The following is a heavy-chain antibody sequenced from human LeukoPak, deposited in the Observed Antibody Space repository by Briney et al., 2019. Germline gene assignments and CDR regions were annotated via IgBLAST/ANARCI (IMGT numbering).Heavy chain of an antibody. CDR3: ARGSRPYDYVWGSYRYNNWFDP. CDR1: GYTFTSYG. J-gene: IGHJ5*02. CDR2: ISAYNGNT. Sequence: GASVKVSCKASGYTFTSYGISWVRQAPGQRLEWMGWISAYNGNTNYAQKLQGRVTMTTDTSTSTAYMELRSLRSDDTAVYYCARGSRPYDYVWGSYRYNNWFDPWGQGTLVTVSS. V-gene: IGHV1-18*01. D-gene: IGHD3-16*02.